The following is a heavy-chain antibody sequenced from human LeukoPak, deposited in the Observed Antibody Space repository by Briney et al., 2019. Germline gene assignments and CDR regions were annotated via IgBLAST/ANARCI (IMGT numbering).Heavy chain of an antibody. D-gene: IGHD6-19*01. CDR1: GGSISSSW. CDR2: IFHSGST. CDR3: TCHSGWSGPSE. V-gene: IGHV4-4*02. Sequence: SGTLSLTCAVSGGSISSSWWSWVRQPPGKGLEWIGEIFHSGSTNHNPSLKSRVTISVDKSKNHFSLELTSVTAADTAVYYCTCHSGWSGPSEWGQGTLVIVSS. J-gene: IGHJ4*02.